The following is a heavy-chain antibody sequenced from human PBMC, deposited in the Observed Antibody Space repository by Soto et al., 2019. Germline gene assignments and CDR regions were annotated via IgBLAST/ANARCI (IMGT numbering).Heavy chain of an antibody. D-gene: IGHD2-15*01. V-gene: IGHV4-34*01. CDR2: INHSGST. Sequence: TLSLTCAVYGGSFSGYYWSWIRQPPGKGLEWIGEINHSGSTNYNPSLKSRVTISVDTSKNQFSLKLSSVTAADTAVYYCASSKFRTGRTIDYWGQGTLVTVSS. J-gene: IGHJ4*02. CDR1: GGSFSGYY. CDR3: ASSKFRTGRTIDY.